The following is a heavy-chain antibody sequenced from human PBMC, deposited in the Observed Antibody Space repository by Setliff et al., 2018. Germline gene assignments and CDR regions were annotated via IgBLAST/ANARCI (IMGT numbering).Heavy chain of an antibody. CDR2: IYHSGST. J-gene: IGHJ4*02. D-gene: IGHD3-10*01. CDR3: ARLWRRIQQIDY. CDR1: GYSISSGYY. Sequence: ETLSLTCAVSGYSISSGYYWGWIRQPPGKGLEWIGSIYHSGSTYYNPSLKSRVTISVDTSKNQFSLKLSSVTAADTAVYYCARLWRRIQQIDYWGQGMLVTVSS. V-gene: IGHV4-38-2*01.